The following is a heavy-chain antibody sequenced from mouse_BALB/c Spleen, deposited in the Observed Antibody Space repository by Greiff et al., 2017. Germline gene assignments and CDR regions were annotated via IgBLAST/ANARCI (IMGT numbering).Heavy chain of an antibody. J-gene: IGHJ3*01. D-gene: IGHD2-1*01. V-gene: IGHV5-6*03. CDR1: GFTFSSYG. Sequence: EVMLVESGGGLVKPGGSLKLSCAASGFTFSSYGMSWVRQTPDKRLEWVATISSGGSYTYYPDSVKGRFTISRDNAKNTLYLQMSSLKSEDTAMYYCARGGNYPAWFAYWGQGTLVTVSA. CDR2: ISSGGSYT. CDR3: ARGGNYPAWFAY.